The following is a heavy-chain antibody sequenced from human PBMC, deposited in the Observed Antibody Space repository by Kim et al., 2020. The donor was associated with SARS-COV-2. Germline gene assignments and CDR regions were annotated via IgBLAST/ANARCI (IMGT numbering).Heavy chain of an antibody. CDR1: VGSFSGHY. V-gene: IGHV4-34*01. D-gene: IGHD5-12*01. J-gene: IGHJ3*01. CDR2: INHSGYS. CDR3: ATGDDEGSQSGFGL. Sequence: SETLSLTCEVSVGSFSGHYWSWIRQPPGKGLEWIGEINHSGYSNSNPSLNSRVTISVDTAKNQISLKLTSVTAADTAVYYCATGDDEGSQSGFGLWGQG.